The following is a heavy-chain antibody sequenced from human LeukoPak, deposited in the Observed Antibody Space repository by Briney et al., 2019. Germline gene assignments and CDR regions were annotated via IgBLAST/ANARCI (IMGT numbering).Heavy chain of an antibody. J-gene: IGHJ6*02. D-gene: IGHD3-9*01. CDR3: TRDLMDYDVSTGLHHYYMDV. CDR2: INEDGSQI. Sequence: PGGSLRLSCAVYGFSFSNYWMTWVRQAPGKGPEWVANINEDGSQINYVESVRGRFTISRDNAKNTLYLQMNTLRVEDTAVYYCTRDLMDYDVSTGLHHYYMDVWGQGTTVTVSS. CDR1: GFSFSNYW. V-gene: IGHV3-7*01.